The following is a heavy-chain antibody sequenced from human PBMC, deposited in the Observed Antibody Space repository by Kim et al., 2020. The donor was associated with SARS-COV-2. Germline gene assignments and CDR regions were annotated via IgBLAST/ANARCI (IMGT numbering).Heavy chain of an antibody. CDR1: GDSVSSNNAA. D-gene: IGHD2-2*01. J-gene: IGHJ4*02. CDR2: TYFRSKWYN. CDR3: GRASCCNSISCFRGSCSGSDY. Sequence: SQTLSLTCAISGDSVSSNNAAWIWIRQSPSRGLEWLGRTYFRSKWYNDYAVSVKSRITINPDTSKNQFSLQLNSVTPEDTAVYYCGRASCCNSISCFRGSCSGSDYWGQGTLVTGSA. V-gene: IGHV6-1*01.